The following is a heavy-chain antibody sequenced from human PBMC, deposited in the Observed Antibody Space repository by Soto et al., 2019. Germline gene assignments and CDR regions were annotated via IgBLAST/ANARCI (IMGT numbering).Heavy chain of an antibody. CDR2: ISSSSSTI. CDR3: AREGLTSDIDY. Sequence: EVQLVESGGGLVQPGGSLRLSCAASGFTFSSYSMNWVRQAPGKGLEWVSYISSSSSTIYYADSVKGRFTSSRDNAKNSLYLQMNSLRAEDTAVYYCAREGLTSDIDYWGQGTLVTVSS. J-gene: IGHJ4*02. V-gene: IGHV3-48*01. CDR1: GFTFSSYS. D-gene: IGHD1-20*01.